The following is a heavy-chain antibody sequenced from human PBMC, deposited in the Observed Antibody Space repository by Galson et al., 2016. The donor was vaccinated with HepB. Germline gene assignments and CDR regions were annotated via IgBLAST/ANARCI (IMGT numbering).Heavy chain of an antibody. J-gene: IGHJ2*01. CDR2: IFSNDAT. CDR3: ARTSRGYGANWYFDL. CDR1: GFSLSNARMG. V-gene: IGHV2-26*01. Sequence: PALVKPTQTLTLTCPVSGFSLSNARMGVSWIRQPPGKALEWLAHIFSNDATSYSTSLRSRLTISRDTSKSQLVLTMTNMDPVDTATYYCARTSRGYGANWYFDLWGRDTLVTVSS. D-gene: IGHD4-17*01.